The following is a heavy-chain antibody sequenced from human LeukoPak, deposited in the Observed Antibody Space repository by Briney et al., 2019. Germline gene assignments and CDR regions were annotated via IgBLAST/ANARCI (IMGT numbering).Heavy chain of an antibody. CDR2: IDPSGGST. J-gene: IGHJ4*02. Sequence: VASVKVSCKASGYTFISYYMHWVRQAPGQGLEWMGKIDPSGGSTRYAQKFQGRVNMTRDISTSTVYMELSSLRSEDTAVYYCATGAGTTVNWGQGTLVTVSS. D-gene: IGHD1-1*01. V-gene: IGHV1-46*01. CDR3: ATGAGTTVN. CDR1: GYTFISYY.